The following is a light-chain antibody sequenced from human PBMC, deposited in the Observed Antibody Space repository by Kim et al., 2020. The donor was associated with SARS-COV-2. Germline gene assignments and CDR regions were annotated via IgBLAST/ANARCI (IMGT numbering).Light chain of an antibody. CDR3: QQSYSTPNT. CDR2: AAS. V-gene: IGKV1-39*01. CDR1: PIITIY. Sequence: SATVGDRVTITCRASPIITIYLNWYQQKPGKAPKLLIYAASSLRSGVPSRFSGSGSGTDFTLTISSLQPEDFATYYCQQSYSTPNTFGQGTKLEI. J-gene: IGKJ2*01.